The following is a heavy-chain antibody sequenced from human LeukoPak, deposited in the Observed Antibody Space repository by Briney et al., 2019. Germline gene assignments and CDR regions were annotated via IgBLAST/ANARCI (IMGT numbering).Heavy chain of an antibody. J-gene: IGHJ3*01. CDR2: ISGSGGST. D-gene: IGHD1-20*01. Sequence: GGSLRLSCAASGFTFSSYAMSWVRQAPGKGLEWVSAISGSGGSTYYADSVKGRFTISRDTSRNTLYLQMNSLRAEDTAVYYCVRDRQRYNWNPDAFDVWGQGTMVTVSS. CDR1: GFTFSSYA. CDR3: VRDRQRYNWNPDAFDV. V-gene: IGHV3-23*01.